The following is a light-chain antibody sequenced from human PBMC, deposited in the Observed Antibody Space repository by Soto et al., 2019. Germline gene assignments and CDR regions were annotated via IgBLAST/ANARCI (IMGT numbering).Light chain of an antibody. V-gene: IGKV1-33*01. CDR1: QDINSY. CDR2: DAS. CDR3: QQYDNLLAPT. Sequence: DIQMTQSPSSLPASVGDRVTITCQASQDINSYLNWFQQKPGKAPKLLIFDASNLQTGVPSRFSGSGSGTDFTFTISGLQPEDFATYFCQQYDNLLAPTFGGGTRVDI. J-gene: IGKJ4*01.